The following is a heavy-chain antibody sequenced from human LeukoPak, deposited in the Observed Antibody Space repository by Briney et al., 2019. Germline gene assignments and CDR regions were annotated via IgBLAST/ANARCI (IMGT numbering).Heavy chain of an antibody. Sequence: LSLTCTVSGGSISSSSYYWGWIRQPPGKGLEWVSDISSSGSTIYYADSVKGRFTISRDNAKNSLYLQMNSLRAEDTAVYYCARGGYYYYIDVWGKGTTVTVSS. CDR1: GGSISSSSYY. V-gene: IGHV3-11*04. CDR3: ARGGYYYYIDV. J-gene: IGHJ6*03. CDR2: ISSSGSTI.